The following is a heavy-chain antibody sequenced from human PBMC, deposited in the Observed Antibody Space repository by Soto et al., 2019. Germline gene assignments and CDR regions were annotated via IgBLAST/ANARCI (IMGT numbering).Heavy chain of an antibody. Sequence: EVQLVESGGGLVQPGGSLRLSCAASGFTFSSYWMHWVRQAPGKGLVWVSRINSDGSSTRYADSVKGRFTISRDNAKNTLYLQMNSRRAEDTAVYYCAKIDDFWRGYINYYYGMDLWGQGTTVTVSS. V-gene: IGHV3-74*01. CDR1: GFTFSSYW. D-gene: IGHD3-3*01. J-gene: IGHJ6*02. CDR3: AKIDDFWRGYINYYYGMDL. CDR2: INSDGSST.